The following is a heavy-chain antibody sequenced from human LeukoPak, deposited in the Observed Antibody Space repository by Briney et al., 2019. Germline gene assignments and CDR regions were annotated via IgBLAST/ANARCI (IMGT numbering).Heavy chain of an antibody. CDR2: IYYSGST. J-gene: IGHJ3*02. Sequence: SETLSLTCTVSGGSISSGGYYWSWIRQHPGKGLEWIGYIYYSGSTYYNPSLKRRVTISVDTSKNQFSLKLSSVTAADTAVYYCAREVSSGGYDAFDIWGQGTMVTVSS. CDR3: AREVSSGGYDAFDI. D-gene: IGHD5-12*01. V-gene: IGHV4-31*03. CDR1: GGSISSGGYY.